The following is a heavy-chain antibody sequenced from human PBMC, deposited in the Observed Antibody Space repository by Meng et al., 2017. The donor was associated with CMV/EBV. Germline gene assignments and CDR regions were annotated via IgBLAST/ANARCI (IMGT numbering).Heavy chain of an antibody. Sequence: SVKVSCKASGGTFGSYAISLVRQAPGQGLEWMGGIIPIFGTANYAQKFQGRVTITTDESTSTAYMELSSLRSEDTAVYYCVRSYCSSTSCYIPPEYFQHWGQGTLVTVSS. CDR2: IIPIFGTA. J-gene: IGHJ1*01. CDR1: GGTFGSYA. D-gene: IGHD2-2*02. CDR3: VRSYCSSTSCYIPPEYFQH. V-gene: IGHV1-69*05.